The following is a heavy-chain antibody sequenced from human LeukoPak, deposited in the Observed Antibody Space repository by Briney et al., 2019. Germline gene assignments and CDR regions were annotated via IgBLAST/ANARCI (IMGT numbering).Heavy chain of an antibody. V-gene: IGHV1-24*01. CDR1: GYTLTELS. D-gene: IGHD7-27*01. J-gene: IGHJ4*02. CDR2: FDPEDGET. CDR3: ATDGGELTGASNY. Sequence: ASVKVSCKVSGYTLTELSMHWVRQAPGKGLEWMGGFDPEDGETIYAQEFQGRVTMTEDTSTDTAYMELSSLRSEDTAVYYCATDGGELTGASNYWGQGTLVTVSS.